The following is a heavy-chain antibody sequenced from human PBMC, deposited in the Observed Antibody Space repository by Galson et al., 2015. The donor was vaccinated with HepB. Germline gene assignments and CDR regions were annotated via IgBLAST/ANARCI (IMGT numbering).Heavy chain of an antibody. CDR3: ARKIVKGDTGEACD. CDR1: GFTFSSYS. J-gene: IGHJ4*02. D-gene: IGHD3-16*01. V-gene: IGHV3-21*01. Sequence: SLRLSCAASGFTFSSYSMNWVRQAPGKGLEWVSSISSSSSYIYYADSVKGRFTISRDNAKNSLYLQMNSLRAEDTAVYYCARKIVKGDTGEACDWGQGTLVTVSS. CDR2: ISSSSSYI.